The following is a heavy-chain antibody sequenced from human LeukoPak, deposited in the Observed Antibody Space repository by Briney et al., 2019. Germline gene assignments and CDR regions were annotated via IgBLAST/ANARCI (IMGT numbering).Heavy chain of an antibody. CDR3: AKDRDSSGWYGYDAFDI. CDR2: ISGTGDRT. D-gene: IGHD6-19*01. J-gene: IGHJ3*02. CDR1: GFTFSSSG. Sequence: GGSLRLSCAASGFTFSSSGMIWVRQAPGKGLEWVSAISGTGDRTYHADSVKGRFTISRDNSKNTLYLQMNSLRAEDTAVYYCAKDRDSSGWYGYDAFDIWGQGTMVTVSS. V-gene: IGHV3-23*01.